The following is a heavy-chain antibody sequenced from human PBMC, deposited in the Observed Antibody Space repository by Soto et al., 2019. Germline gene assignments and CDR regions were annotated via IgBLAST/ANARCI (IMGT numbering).Heavy chain of an antibody. V-gene: IGHV3-48*01. CDR2: ISSSGSTI. CDR1: GFTFSSYS. D-gene: IGHD6-13*01. Sequence: EVQLVESGGGLVQPGGSLRLSCAASGFTFSSYSMNWVRQAPGKGLAWVSYISSSGSTIYYADSVKGRFTISRDNAKTSLYLQMNSWRAEDTPGYYCARGGAPAPGTTPAAFEFWGQGTMVTVSS. CDR3: ARGGAPAPGTTPAAFEF. J-gene: IGHJ3*01.